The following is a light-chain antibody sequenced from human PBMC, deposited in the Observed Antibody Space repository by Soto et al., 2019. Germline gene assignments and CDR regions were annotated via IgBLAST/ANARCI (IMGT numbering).Light chain of an antibody. V-gene: IGLV2-14*03. CDR1: SSDVGGYNF. CDR3: SSYTSSYTYV. J-gene: IGLJ1*01. Sequence: SALTQPASVSGSPGQSVTISCAGTSSDVGGYNFVSWYQQHPGKAPQLMIYDVSSRPSGVSNRFSGSKSGNTASLTISGLQAEDEADYYCSSYTSSYTYVFGTGTKVT. CDR2: DVS.